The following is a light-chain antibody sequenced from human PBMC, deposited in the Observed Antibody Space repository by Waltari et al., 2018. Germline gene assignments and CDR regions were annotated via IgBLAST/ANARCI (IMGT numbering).Light chain of an antibody. CDR1: SSDIGGYDY. Sequence: SALTQPPSASGSPGQSVTISCTGSSSDIGGYDYVSWYQQHPGKAPKLIIYEVNRRPAGVPGRVSGSKSDNTASLTVAGLRAEDEADYYCKSPYGGYNNVIFGGGTKLTVL. CDR3: KSPYGGYNNVI. CDR2: EVN. J-gene: IGLJ2*01. V-gene: IGLV2-8*01.